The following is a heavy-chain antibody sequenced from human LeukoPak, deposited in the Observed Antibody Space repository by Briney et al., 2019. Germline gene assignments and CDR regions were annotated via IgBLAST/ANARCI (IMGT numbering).Heavy chain of an antibody. CDR2: INPNSGGT. Sequence: VASVKVSCKASGYTFTGYYMHWVRQAPGQGLEWMGWINPNSGGTNYAQKLQGRVTMTTDTSTSTAYMELRSLRSDDTAVYYCARDGAYIANFDIWGQGTMVTVSS. J-gene: IGHJ3*02. D-gene: IGHD4/OR15-4a*01. V-gene: IGHV1-2*02. CDR3: ARDGAYIANFDI. CDR1: GYTFTGYY.